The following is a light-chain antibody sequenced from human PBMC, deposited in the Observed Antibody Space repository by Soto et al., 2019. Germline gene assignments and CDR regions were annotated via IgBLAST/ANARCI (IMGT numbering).Light chain of an antibody. CDR1: QSLLHSDGNTY. J-gene: IGKJ2*01. CDR3: IQTTHYSPHT. CDR2: KIS. Sequence: DIVLTQTPLSSPVTLGQPASISCRSSQSLLHSDGNTYLSWLHQRPGQPPRLLIYKISNRFSGVPDRFSGGGPGTDLTLKISRVETEDVGAYSCIQTTHYSPHTFGQGTKLEIK. V-gene: IGKV2-24*01.